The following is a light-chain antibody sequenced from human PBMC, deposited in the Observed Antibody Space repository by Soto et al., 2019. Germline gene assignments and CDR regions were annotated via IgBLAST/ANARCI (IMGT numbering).Light chain of an antibody. CDR3: QQYGSSGT. Sequence: EIVLTQAPGTLSLSPGERATLSFIASQSVSNNYLAWYQQKPGQAPRLLIYGASNRATGIPDRFSGSGSGTDFTLTISRLEPEDFAVYYCQQYGSSGTFGQGTKVDTK. J-gene: IGKJ1*01. CDR2: GAS. CDR1: QSVSNNY. V-gene: IGKV3-20*01.